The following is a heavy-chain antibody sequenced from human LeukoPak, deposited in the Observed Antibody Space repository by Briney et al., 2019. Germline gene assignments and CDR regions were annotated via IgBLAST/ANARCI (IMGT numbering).Heavy chain of an antibody. J-gene: IGHJ4*02. CDR3: AKALPKGGYSYFDY. Sequence: GGSLRLACAASGFTFSSYGMSWVRQAPGKGLEWVSAISGSGGSTYYADSVKGRFTISRDNSKNTLYLQMNSLRAEDTAVYYCAKALPKGGYSYFDYWGQGTLVTVSS. CDR2: ISGSGGST. D-gene: IGHD3-22*01. CDR1: GFTFSSYG. V-gene: IGHV3-23*01.